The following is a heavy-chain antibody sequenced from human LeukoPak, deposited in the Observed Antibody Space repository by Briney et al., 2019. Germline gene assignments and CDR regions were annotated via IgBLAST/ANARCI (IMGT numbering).Heavy chain of an antibody. D-gene: IGHD4-17*01. CDR2: IYGSSTST. J-gene: IGHJ4*02. CDR1: GFTFSDHF. CDR3: ARGHYGLDY. Sequence: GGTLRLSCVASGFTFSDHFLSWIRQPPGKGLEWVAYIYGSSTSTFYADSVEGRFTISRDNAKKSVYLQMNRLRAEDTAIYYCARGHYGLDYWGQGTLVTVSS. V-gene: IGHV3-11*06.